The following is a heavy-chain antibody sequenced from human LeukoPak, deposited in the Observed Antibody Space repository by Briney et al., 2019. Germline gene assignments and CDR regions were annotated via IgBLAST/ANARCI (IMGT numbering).Heavy chain of an antibody. CDR2: ISGIGGRT. J-gene: IGHJ6*02. V-gene: IGHV3-23*01. Sequence: GGYLCLSRAVSGVTFSSDAISWVCQAPGKGQGWGSGISGIGGRTSYADSGKGRFTISRDNSKHTLYLQTNSLRAEDTAVYYCAKGKPTVTKGYYYYGMDVWGQGTTVTVSS. CDR3: AKGKPTVTKGYYYYGMDV. D-gene: IGHD4-17*01. CDR1: GVTFSSDA.